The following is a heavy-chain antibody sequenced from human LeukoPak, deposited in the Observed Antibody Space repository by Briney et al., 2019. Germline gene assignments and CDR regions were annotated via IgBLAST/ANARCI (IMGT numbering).Heavy chain of an antibody. J-gene: IGHJ5*02. CDR3: ARERRITMTPNWLDP. D-gene: IGHD3-22*01. CDR2: IYYSGST. CDR1: GGSISSGGYY. V-gene: IGHV4-31*03. Sequence: PSETLSLTCTVSGGSISSGGYYWSWIRQHPGKGLEWIGYIYYSGSTYYNPSLKSRVTISVDTSKNQFSLKLSSVTAADTAVYYCARERRITMTPNWLDPWGQGTLVTVSS.